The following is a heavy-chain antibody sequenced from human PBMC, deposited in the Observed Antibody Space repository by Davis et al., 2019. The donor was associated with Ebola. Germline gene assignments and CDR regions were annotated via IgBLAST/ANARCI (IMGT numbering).Heavy chain of an antibody. Sequence: SETLSLTCTVSGGAISSYQWNWIRQSPGKGLEWIGFIYYSGITYYNPSLKSRVSISVDTSKNHFSLKLSSVTAADTAVYYCAREASGPDYWGQGTLVTVSS. CDR2: IYYSGIT. J-gene: IGHJ4*02. D-gene: IGHD5-12*01. CDR3: AREASGPDY. V-gene: IGHV4-30-4*08. CDR1: GGAISSYQ.